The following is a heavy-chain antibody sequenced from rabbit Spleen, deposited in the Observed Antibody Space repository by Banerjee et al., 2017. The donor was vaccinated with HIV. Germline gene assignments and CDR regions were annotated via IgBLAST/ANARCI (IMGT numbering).Heavy chain of an antibody. CDR2: IDPIFDNT. Sequence: QQLKESGGGLVQPGGSLKLSCKASGFDFSRYYMSWVRQAPGKGLEWVGYIDPIFDNTYYASWVNGRFTISSHNAQNTLYLQLNSLTAADTATYFCARDQSSGYYRLYYFNLWGQGTLVTVS. V-gene: IGHV1S7*01. J-gene: IGHJ4*01. CDR3: ARDQSSGYYRLYYFNL. CDR1: GFDFSRYY. D-gene: IGHD1-1*01.